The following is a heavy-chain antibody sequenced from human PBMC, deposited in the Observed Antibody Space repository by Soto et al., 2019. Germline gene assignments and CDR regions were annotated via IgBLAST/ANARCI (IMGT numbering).Heavy chain of an antibody. CDR2: IYYSGST. D-gene: IGHD3-16*01. Sequence: PSETLSLTCTVSGGSISSSSYYWGWIRQPPGKGLEWIGSIYYSGSTYYNPSLKSRVTISVDTSKNQFSLKLSSVTAADTAVYYCARREELGFDYWGQGTLVTVSS. CDR1: GGSISSSSYY. J-gene: IGHJ4*02. V-gene: IGHV4-39*01. CDR3: ARREELGFDY.